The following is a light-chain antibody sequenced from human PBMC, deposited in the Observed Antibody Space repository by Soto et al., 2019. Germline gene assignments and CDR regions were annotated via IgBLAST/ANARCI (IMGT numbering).Light chain of an antibody. J-gene: IGKJ1*01. CDR1: QSVSSND. CDR2: GAS. CDR3: QQYDTSPRT. V-gene: IGKV3-20*01. Sequence: EIVLTQSPGTLSLSPGERATLSCRASQSVSSNDLAWYQQKRGQAPRLLIYGASSRSTGIPTRFSGSGSGTDFTLTISRLETEDFAVYYCQQYDTSPRTFGQGTKVEI.